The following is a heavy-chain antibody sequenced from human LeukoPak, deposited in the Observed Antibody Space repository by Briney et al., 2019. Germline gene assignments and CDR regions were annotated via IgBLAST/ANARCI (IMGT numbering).Heavy chain of an antibody. D-gene: IGHD2-15*01. Sequence: PGGSLRLSCAASGFTFSTYSMNWVRQAPGKGLEWVSYISSSTSTIYYADSVKGRFTISRDNAKNSLYLQMNSLRAEDTAVYYCARVYCSGGSCYYYYYYYMDVWGKGTTVTVSS. J-gene: IGHJ6*03. CDR1: GFTFSTYS. V-gene: IGHV3-48*01. CDR2: ISSSTSTI. CDR3: ARVYCSGGSCYYYYYYYMDV.